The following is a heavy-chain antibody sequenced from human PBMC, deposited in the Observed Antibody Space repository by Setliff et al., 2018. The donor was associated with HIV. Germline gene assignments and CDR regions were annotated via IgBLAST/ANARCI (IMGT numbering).Heavy chain of an antibody. Sequence: ASVKVSCKASGYTFNNYYMHWVRQAPGQGLEWMGIINPSDNRTYYAQKFQGRVTMTRDTSISTAYMELSSLRSEDTAVYYCARVRDGYNYGLGWYFDLWGRGTLVTVSS. V-gene: IGHV1-46*02. CDR3: ARVRDGYNYGLGWYFDL. CDR2: INPSDNRT. CDR1: GYTFNNYY. D-gene: IGHD5-12*01. J-gene: IGHJ2*01.